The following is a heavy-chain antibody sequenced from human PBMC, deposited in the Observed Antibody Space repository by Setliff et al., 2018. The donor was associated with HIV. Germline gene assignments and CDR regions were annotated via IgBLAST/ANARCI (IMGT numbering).Heavy chain of an antibody. J-gene: IGHJ6*02. CDR1: GGSFSGYY. Sequence: SSETLSLTCAVYGGSFSGYYWSWIRQPPGKGLEWIGYIYYSGSTNYNPSLKSRVTISVDTSKNQFSLKLSSVTAADAAVYYCGTAMYYYYGLDVWGQGIRVTVSS. CDR2: IYYSGST. D-gene: IGHD2-2*01. V-gene: IGHV4-59*08. CDR3: GTAMYYYYGLDV.